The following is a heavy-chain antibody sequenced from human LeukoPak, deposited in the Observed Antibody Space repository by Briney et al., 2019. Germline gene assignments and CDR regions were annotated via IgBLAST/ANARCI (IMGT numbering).Heavy chain of an antibody. CDR1: RFTFSSYW. J-gene: IGHJ4*02. CDR2: IKQDVGEK. Sequence: GGSLRLSCAAPRFTFSSYWMSWVRQAPGKGLEWVANIKQDVGEKNYVDSVKGRFTISRDNAKNSLYLQMNSLRVEDTAVYYCRVLRYFDWLYFDYWGQGTLVTVSS. D-gene: IGHD3-9*01. V-gene: IGHV3-7*01. CDR3: RVLRYFDWLYFDY.